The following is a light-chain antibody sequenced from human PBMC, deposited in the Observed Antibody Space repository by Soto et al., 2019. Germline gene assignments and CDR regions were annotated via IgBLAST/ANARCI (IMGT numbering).Light chain of an antibody. CDR1: QSISSY. CDR2: AAS. J-gene: IGKJ1*01. V-gene: IGKV1-39*01. CDR3: QQSYSTWT. Sequence: DIQMPQSPSSLSASVGARVTITCRASQSISSYLNWYQQKPGKAPKLLIYAASSLQSGVPSRFSGSGSGTDFTLTISSLQPEDFATYYCQQSYSTWTFGQGTKVDIK.